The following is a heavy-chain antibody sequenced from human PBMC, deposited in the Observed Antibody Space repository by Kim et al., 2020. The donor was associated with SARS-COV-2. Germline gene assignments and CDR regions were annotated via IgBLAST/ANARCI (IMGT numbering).Heavy chain of an antibody. CDR3: AKDRGPYSSGWREYFQH. CDR1: GFTFSSYA. Sequence: GGSLRLSCAASGFTFSSYAMSWVRQAPGKGLEWVSAISGSGGSTYYADSVKGRFTISRDNSKNTLYLQMNSLRAEDTAVYYCAKDRGPYSSGWREYFQHWGQGTLVTVSS. D-gene: IGHD6-19*01. V-gene: IGHV3-23*01. CDR2: ISGSGGST. J-gene: IGHJ1*01.